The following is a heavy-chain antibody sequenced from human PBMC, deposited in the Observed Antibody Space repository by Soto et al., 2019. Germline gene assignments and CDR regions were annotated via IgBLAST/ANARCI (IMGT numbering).Heavy chain of an antibody. J-gene: IGHJ5*02. Sequence: PSETLSLTCTVSGGSISTEDFFWTWIRQPPGKGLEWVGNIYFSGRTFYNPSLRGRISISMDTSTNQFSLKLTSVTAADTAVYFCARYSGLKNQEHWNIGLDPWGRGTL. CDR2: IYFSGRT. D-gene: IGHD2-15*01. CDR3: ARYSGLKNQEHWNIGLDP. V-gene: IGHV4-30-4*01. CDR1: GGSISTEDFF.